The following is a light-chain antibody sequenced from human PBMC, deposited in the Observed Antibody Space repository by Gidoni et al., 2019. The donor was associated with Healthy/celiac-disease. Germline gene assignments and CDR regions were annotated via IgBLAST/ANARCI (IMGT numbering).Light chain of an antibody. CDR3: QQYNSL. CDR2: KAS. Sequence: DIQMTQSPSTLSASVGDRVTITCRASQSISSWLAWYQQKPGKAPKLLIYKASSLESGVPSRFSGSGSETEFTLTISSLQPDDFATYYCQQYNSLFGQGTKLEIK. V-gene: IGKV1-5*03. CDR1: QSISSW. J-gene: IGKJ2*01.